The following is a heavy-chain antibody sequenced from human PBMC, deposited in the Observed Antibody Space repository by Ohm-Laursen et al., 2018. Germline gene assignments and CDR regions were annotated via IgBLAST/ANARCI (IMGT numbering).Heavy chain of an antibody. V-gene: IGHV4-59*08. Sequence: SETLSLTCAVSGGSISSYYWSWIRQPPGKGLEWIGYIYYSGSTNYNPSLKSRVTLSVDTSNNQFSLKLSSVTAADTAVYYCAAQTSGYYYNWYFDLWGRGTLVTVSS. D-gene: IGHD3-22*01. J-gene: IGHJ2*01. CDR3: AAQTSGYYYNWYFDL. CDR2: IYYSGST. CDR1: GGSISSYY.